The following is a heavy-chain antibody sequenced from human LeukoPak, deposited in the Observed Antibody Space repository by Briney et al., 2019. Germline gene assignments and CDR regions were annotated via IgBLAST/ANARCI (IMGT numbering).Heavy chain of an antibody. CDR3: ARGAMATTPFFDY. V-gene: IGHV4-61*01. Sequence: SSETLSLTCSVSGDSVSSNSYYWTWIRQPPGKGLEWIGYVYYTGSTNFNPSLKSRVTMSLDTSRNQFSLKLTSLTAADTAVYYCARGAMATTPFFDYWGQGTLVTVSS. CDR2: VYYTGST. D-gene: IGHD5-24*01. CDR1: GDSVSSNSYY. J-gene: IGHJ4*02.